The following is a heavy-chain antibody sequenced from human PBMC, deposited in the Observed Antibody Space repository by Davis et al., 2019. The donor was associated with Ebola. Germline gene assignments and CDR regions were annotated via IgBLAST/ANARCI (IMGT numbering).Heavy chain of an antibody. J-gene: IGHJ6*02. CDR3: ARDQLTYYDFWSGRHYGMDV. CDR2: IIPILGIA. V-gene: IGHV1-69*04. D-gene: IGHD3-3*01. CDR1: GGTFSSYT. Sequence: SVKVSCKASGGTFSSYTISWVRQAPGQGLEWMGRIIPILGIANYAQKLQGRVTMTTDTSTSTAYMELRSLRSDDTAVYYCARDQLTYYDFWSGRHYGMDVWGQGTTVTVSS.